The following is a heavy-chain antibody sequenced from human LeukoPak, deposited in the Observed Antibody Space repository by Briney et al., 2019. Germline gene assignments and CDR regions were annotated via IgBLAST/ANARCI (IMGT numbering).Heavy chain of an antibody. CDR2: IYTSGST. CDR3: ARDLAYGSSLRGAFDI. CDR1: GGSISSGSYY. Sequence: SQTLSLTCTVSGGSISSGSYYWSWIRQPAGKGLEWIGRIYTSGSTNYNPSLKSRATISVDTSKNQFSLKLSSVTAADTAVYYCARDLAYGSSLRGAFDIWGQGTMVIVSS. J-gene: IGHJ3*02. D-gene: IGHD6-13*01. V-gene: IGHV4-61*02.